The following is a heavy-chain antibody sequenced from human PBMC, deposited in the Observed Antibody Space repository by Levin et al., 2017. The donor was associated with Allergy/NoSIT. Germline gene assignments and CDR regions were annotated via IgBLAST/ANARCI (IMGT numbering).Heavy chain of an antibody. CDR1: FFPFSSSS. CDR3: VKDVWGTYVAGAFNT. D-gene: IGHD3-16*01. CDR2: ISWDSGRI. Sequence: SLPLSFSSSFFPFSSSSLPFFLPFSFPGLAWVSGISWDSGRIGYADSVKGRFTISRDNGKNSLYLQMDSLKSEDTALYYCVKDVWGTYVAGAFNTWGQGTMVTV. J-gene: IGHJ3*02. V-gene: IGHV3-9*01.